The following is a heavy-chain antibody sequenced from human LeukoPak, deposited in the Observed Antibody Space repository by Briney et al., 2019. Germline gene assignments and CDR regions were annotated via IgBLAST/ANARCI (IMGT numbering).Heavy chain of an antibody. Sequence: PGGSLRLSCAASGFTFSSYWMHWVRQAPGKGLEWVSRIKTDGTITSYADSVKGRFTISRDNAKNTLYLQMNSLRAEDTAVYYCTRGGVWSGYYHFDSWGQGALVTVSS. J-gene: IGHJ4*02. CDR3: TRGGVWSGYYHFDS. CDR2: IKTDGTIT. CDR1: GFTFSSYW. D-gene: IGHD3-3*01. V-gene: IGHV3-74*01.